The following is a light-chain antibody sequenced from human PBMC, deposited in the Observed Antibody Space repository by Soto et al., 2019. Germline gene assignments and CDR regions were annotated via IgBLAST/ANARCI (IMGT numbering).Light chain of an antibody. CDR3: QHYGSSPLT. CDR1: QSVSSSN. V-gene: IGKV3-20*01. CDR2: GAS. J-gene: IGKJ1*01. Sequence: EIVLTQSPGTLSLSPGDRATLYCRASQSVSSSNLAWYQQKRGQSPRLLIYGASSRATGIPDRFSGSGSGPDFTLTISSLEPEDFAVYFCQHYGSSPLTFGQGTKVEIK.